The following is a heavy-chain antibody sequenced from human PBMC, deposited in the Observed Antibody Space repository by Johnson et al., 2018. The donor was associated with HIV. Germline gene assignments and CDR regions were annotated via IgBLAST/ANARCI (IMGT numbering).Heavy chain of an antibody. Sequence: VQLVESGGGLVKPGGSLRLSCAASGFIFSGYWMNWVRQAPGKGLEWVAGIKYDGSGKFCVDSVKGRFTISRDNAKDSLFLQMNSLRAEDTAVYYCASYSSSDAFDIWGQGTMVTVSS. CDR3: ASYSSSDAFDI. CDR2: IKYDGSGK. D-gene: IGHD6-6*01. CDR1: GFIFSGYW. J-gene: IGHJ3*02. V-gene: IGHV3-7*01.